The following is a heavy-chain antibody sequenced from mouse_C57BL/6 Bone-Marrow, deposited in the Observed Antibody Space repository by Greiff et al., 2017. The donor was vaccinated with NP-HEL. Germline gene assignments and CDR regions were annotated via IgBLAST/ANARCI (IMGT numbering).Heavy chain of an antibody. D-gene: IGHD3-2*02. Sequence: EVQVVESGGGLVKPGGSLKLSCAASGFTFSSYAMSWVRQTPEKRLEWVATISDGGSYTYYPDNVKGRFTISRDNAKNNLYLQMSHLKSEDTAMYYCARGLGSSGYFAYWGQGTLVTVSA. CDR1: GFTFSSYA. CDR3: ARGLGSSGYFAY. J-gene: IGHJ3*01. V-gene: IGHV5-4*01. CDR2: ISDGGSYT.